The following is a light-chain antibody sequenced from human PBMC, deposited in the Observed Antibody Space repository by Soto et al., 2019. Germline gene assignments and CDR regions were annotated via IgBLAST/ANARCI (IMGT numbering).Light chain of an antibody. CDR2: DNN. V-gene: IGLV1-51*01. CDR1: SSNIGNNY. J-gene: IGLJ2*01. Sequence: QSVLTQPPSVSAAPGQKVTISCSGSSSNIGNNYVSWYQQLPGTAPKLLIYDNNKRPSGIPDRFSDSKSGTSATLGITGLQTGDEADYYCGTWDSSLSALFGGGTQLTVL. CDR3: GTWDSSLSAL.